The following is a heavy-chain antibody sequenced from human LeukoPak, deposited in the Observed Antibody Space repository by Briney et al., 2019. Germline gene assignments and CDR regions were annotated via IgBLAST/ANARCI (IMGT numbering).Heavy chain of an antibody. V-gene: IGHV3-7*01. J-gene: IGHJ4*02. CDR1: ACSFNNYR. CDR3: AREFSGSLDY. CDR2: IKQDGSEI. Sequence: PGGSLRLSGTAPACSFNNYRMNWVRQAPGKGMEWVAHIKQDGSEIYYVASVKGRFTISRDNANNSLYLQMNNLRAEDTAVYYCAREFSGSLDYWGQGTLVTVSS. D-gene: IGHD1-26*01.